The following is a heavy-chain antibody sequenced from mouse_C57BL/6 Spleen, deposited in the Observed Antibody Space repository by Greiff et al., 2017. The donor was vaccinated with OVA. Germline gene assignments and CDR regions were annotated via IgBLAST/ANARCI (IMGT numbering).Heavy chain of an antibody. Sequence: QVQLQQPGAELVKPGASVKMSCKASGYTFTSYWITWVKQRPGQGLEWIGDLYPGSGRTNYNEKFKSKATLTVDTSSSTAYMQLSSLTSEDSAVYYCARYSNYPYYFDYWGQGTTLTVSS. V-gene: IGHV1-55*01. CDR3: ARYSNYPYYFDY. CDR2: LYPGSGRT. D-gene: IGHD2-5*01. CDR1: GYTFTSYW. J-gene: IGHJ2*01.